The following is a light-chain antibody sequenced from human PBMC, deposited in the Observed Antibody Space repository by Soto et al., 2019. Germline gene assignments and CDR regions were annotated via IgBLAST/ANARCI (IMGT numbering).Light chain of an antibody. V-gene: IGKV1-5*01. CDR2: DAS. CDR1: QSISSW. Sequence: DIQMTQSPSTLSASVGDRVTITCRASQSISSWLAWYQQKPGKAPKLLIYDASSLESGVPSRFSGRGSGTEFTLTISSLHPDDFATYDCQHYNSYWTFGQGTKVDIK. CDR3: QHYNSYWT. J-gene: IGKJ1*01.